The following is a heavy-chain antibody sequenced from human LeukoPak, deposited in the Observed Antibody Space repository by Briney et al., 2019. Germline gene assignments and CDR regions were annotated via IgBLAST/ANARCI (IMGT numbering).Heavy chain of an antibody. J-gene: IGHJ4*02. V-gene: IGHV4-39*07. D-gene: IGHD1-1*01. Sequence: RPSETLSLTCTVSGGSISSYYWSWIRQPPGKGLEWIGSIYYSGSTYYNPSLKSRVTISVDTSKNQFSLKLSSVTAADTAVYYCARDGTHHSWDYWGQGTLVTVSS. CDR1: GGSISSYY. CDR2: IYYSGST. CDR3: ARDGTHHSWDY.